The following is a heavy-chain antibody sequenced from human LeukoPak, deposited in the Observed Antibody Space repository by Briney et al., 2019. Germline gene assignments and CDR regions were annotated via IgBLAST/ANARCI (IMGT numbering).Heavy chain of an antibody. CDR3: ARTINFDFWSGYYGAFDI. CDR1: GFTFSSYS. Sequence: GGSLRLSCEASGFTFSSYSMNWVRQAPGKGLEWVSYISGMSTTIYYADSVKGRFTISRDNARNSLSLQMNSLRTEDTAVYYCARTINFDFWSGYYGAFDIWGQGTMVTVSS. J-gene: IGHJ3*02. V-gene: IGHV3-48*01. D-gene: IGHD3-3*01. CDR2: ISGMSTTI.